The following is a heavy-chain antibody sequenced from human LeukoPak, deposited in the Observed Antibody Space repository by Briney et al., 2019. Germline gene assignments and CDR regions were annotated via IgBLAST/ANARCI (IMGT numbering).Heavy chain of an antibody. V-gene: IGHV1-2*02. D-gene: IGHD4-17*01. Sequence: GASVKVSCKASGYTFTGYYMRWVRQAPGQGLEWMGWINPNSGGTNYAQKFQGRVTMTRDTSISTAYMELSRLRSDDTAVYYCARRGGYGDLPDAFDIWGQGTMVTVSS. CDR2: INPNSGGT. CDR1: GYTFTGYY. CDR3: ARRGGYGDLPDAFDI. J-gene: IGHJ3*02.